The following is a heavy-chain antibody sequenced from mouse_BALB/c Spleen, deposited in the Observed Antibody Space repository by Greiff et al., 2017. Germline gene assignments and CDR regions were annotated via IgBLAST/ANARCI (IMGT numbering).Heavy chain of an antibody. CDR3: ARTLLGDFDY. V-gene: IGHV1S56*01. Sequence: VQLQQSGPELVKPGASVRISCKASGYTFTSYYIHWVKQRPGQGLEWIGWIYPGNVNTKYNEKFKGKATLTADKSSSTAYMQLSSLTSEDSAVYFCARTLLGDFDYWGQGTTLTVSS. CDR1: GYTFTSYY. CDR2: IYPGNVNT. J-gene: IGHJ2*01. D-gene: IGHD4-1*01.